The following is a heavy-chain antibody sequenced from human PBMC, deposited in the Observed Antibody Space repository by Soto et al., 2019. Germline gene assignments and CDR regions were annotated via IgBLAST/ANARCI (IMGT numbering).Heavy chain of an antibody. CDR2: VYYSGGT. Sequence: PSETLSLTCTVSNDSISSYYWSWIRQPTGKGLEWIGYVYYSGGTKYNPSLKSRLTMSLDMSKKQFSLRLTSVTAADTAVYFCARTTRMTTMIDYWGQGTQVTVSS. CDR3: ARTTRMTTMIDY. D-gene: IGHD4-17*01. J-gene: IGHJ4*02. CDR1: NDSISSYY. V-gene: IGHV4-59*01.